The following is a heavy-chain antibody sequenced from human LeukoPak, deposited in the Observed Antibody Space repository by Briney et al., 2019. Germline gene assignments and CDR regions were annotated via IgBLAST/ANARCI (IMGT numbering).Heavy chain of an antibody. CDR1: GFTFGDYA. J-gene: IGHJ4*02. Sequence: GGSLRLSCTASGFTFGDYAMSWFRQAPGKGLEWVGFIRSKAYGGTTEYAASVKGRFTISRDDSKSIAYLQMNSLKTEDTAVYYCTRGFCSGGSCYYNDYWGQGTLVTVSS. D-gene: IGHD2-15*01. V-gene: IGHV3-49*03. CDR2: IRSKAYGGTT. CDR3: TRGFCSGGSCYYNDY.